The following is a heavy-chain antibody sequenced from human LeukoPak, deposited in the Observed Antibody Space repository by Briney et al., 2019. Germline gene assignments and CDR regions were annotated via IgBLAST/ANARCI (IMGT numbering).Heavy chain of an antibody. Sequence: GGSLRLSCVASGFTFISYGMSWVRQAPGKGLEWVSAISGSGGSTYYADSVKGRFTISRDNSKNTLYLQMNSLRAEDTAVYYCARRAGAYSHPYDYWGQGTLVTVSS. D-gene: IGHD4/OR15-4a*01. V-gene: IGHV3-23*01. CDR2: ISGSGGST. J-gene: IGHJ4*02. CDR1: GFTFISYG. CDR3: ARRAGAYSHPYDY.